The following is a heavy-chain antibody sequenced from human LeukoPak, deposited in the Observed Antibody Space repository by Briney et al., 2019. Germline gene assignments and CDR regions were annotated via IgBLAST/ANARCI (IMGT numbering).Heavy chain of an antibody. D-gene: IGHD5-18*01. J-gene: IGHJ4*02. CDR1: GFTLRSYW. CDR2: IKTDGSSI. Sequence: QAGGSLRLSCAASGFTLRSYWMQWVRHAPGKGLVWVSRIKTDGSSITNADSVKGRFTISRDNDKNTLYLQMNSLRAEDTAVYYCTRGQYSYGPFDYWGQGTLVTVSS. CDR3: TRGQYSYGPFDY. V-gene: IGHV3-74*01.